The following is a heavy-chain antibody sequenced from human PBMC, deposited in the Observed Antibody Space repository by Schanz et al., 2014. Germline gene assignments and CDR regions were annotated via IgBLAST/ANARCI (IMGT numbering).Heavy chain of an antibody. V-gene: IGHV1-46*01. D-gene: IGHD3-10*01. CDR3: ARGRGFYDY. CDR1: GYTFTSDS. Sequence: QVQLVQSGAEVKKPGASVKVSCKASGYTFTSDSMHWVRQAPGQGLEWMGMINPSGGSTTYAQKFQGRVTITADKSTSTASMDVSSLRSEDTAVYYCARGRGFYDYWGQGTLVTVSS. J-gene: IGHJ4*02. CDR2: INPSGGST.